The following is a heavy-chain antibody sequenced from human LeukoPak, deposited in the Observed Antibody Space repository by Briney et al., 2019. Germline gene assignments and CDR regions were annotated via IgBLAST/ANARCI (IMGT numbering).Heavy chain of an antibody. V-gene: IGHV3-30-3*01. CDR3: ARDAKRYFDY. CDR2: ISYDGSNK. CDR1: GFTLSSYA. Sequence: GGSPRLSCAASGFTLSSYAMHWVRQAPGKGLEWVAVISYDGSNKYYADSVKGRFTISRDNSKNTLYLQMNSLRAEDTAVYYCARDAKRYFDYWGQGTLVTVSS. J-gene: IGHJ4*02. D-gene: IGHD4/OR15-4a*01.